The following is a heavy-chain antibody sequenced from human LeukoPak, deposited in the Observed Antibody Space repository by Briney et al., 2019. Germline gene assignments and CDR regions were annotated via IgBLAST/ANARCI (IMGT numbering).Heavy chain of an antibody. V-gene: IGHV3-23*01. Sequence: GSLRLSCAASGFTFSSYAMSWVRQAPGKGLEWVSAISGSGGSTYYADSVKGRFTISRDNSKNTLYLQMNRLRAEDTAVYHCAKDGIGYSRGFDYWGQGTLVTVSS. D-gene: IGHD2-15*01. CDR3: AKDGIGYSRGFDY. CDR1: GFTFSSYA. J-gene: IGHJ4*02. CDR2: ISGSGGST.